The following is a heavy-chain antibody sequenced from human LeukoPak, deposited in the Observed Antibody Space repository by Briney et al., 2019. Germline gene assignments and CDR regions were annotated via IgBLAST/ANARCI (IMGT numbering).Heavy chain of an antibody. Sequence: PGGSMRLSCAASGFTFSSYEMNWVRQAPGGGLEWVSFISGTGSSIYYADSVKGRFTISRDNAKNSLYLQMNSLRAEDSAVYYCANRFDYWGQGTLVTVSS. J-gene: IGHJ4*02. V-gene: IGHV3-48*03. CDR3: ANRFDY. CDR1: GFTFSSYE. D-gene: IGHD1-14*01. CDR2: ISGTGSSI.